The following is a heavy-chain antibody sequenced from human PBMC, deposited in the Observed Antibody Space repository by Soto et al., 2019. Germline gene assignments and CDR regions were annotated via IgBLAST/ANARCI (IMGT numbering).Heavy chain of an antibody. Sequence: GPTLVNPTETLTLTCTVSGFSLSNAGMGVSWIRQPPGKALEWLAHIFSSDEKSYRTSLETRLTVSKDTSKSQVVLTMTNMDPLDTATYYCARAVDRAISDIWFDPWGQGTQVTVSS. CDR2: IFSSDEK. CDR1: GFSLSNAGMG. V-gene: IGHV2-26*01. D-gene: IGHD5-18*01. CDR3: ARAVDRAISDIWFDP. J-gene: IGHJ5*02.